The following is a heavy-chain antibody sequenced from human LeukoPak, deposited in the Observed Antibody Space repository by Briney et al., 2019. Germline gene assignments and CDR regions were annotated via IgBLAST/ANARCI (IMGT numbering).Heavy chain of an antibody. CDR3: ASDMASGWYHFDY. J-gene: IGHJ4*02. Sequence: GGSLRLSCAASGFTFSSYEMNWVRQAPGKGLEWVSYISSSGSTIYYADSVKGRFTISRDNAKNSLYLQMNSLRAEDTAVYYCASDMASGWYHFDYWGQGTLVTVSS. V-gene: IGHV3-48*03. CDR1: GFTFSSYE. D-gene: IGHD6-19*01. CDR2: ISSSGSTI.